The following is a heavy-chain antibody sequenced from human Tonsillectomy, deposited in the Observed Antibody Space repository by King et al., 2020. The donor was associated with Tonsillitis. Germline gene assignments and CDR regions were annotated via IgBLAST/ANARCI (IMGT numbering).Heavy chain of an antibody. CDR2: IYYSGST. Sequence: VQLQESGPGLVKPSQTLSLTCAVSGGSISSDGYSWSWIRQPPGKGLEWIGYIYYSGSTYYNPSLRSRVTISVDMSKNQFSLKLTSVTAADTAVYYCARQAAPGTWHSYVDYWRQGTLVTVSS. J-gene: IGHJ4*02. CDR1: GGSISSDGYS. CDR3: ARQAAPGTWHSYVDY. D-gene: IGHD6-13*01. V-gene: IGHV4-30-4*07.